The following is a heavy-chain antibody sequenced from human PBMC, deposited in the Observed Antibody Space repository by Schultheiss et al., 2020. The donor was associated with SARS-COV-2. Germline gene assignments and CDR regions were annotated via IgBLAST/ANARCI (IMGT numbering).Heavy chain of an antibody. J-gene: IGHJ6*02. Sequence: GESLKISCAASGFTFNTYGMHWVRQAPGKGLEWVTVISYDGSNKYYADSVKGRFTISRDNSKNTLYLQMNSLRAEDTAVYYCARPQRPYSNFYGMDVWGQGTTVTVSS. CDR3: ARPQRPYSNFYGMDV. D-gene: IGHD4-11*01. CDR1: GFTFNTYG. V-gene: IGHV3-33*05. CDR2: ISYDGSNK.